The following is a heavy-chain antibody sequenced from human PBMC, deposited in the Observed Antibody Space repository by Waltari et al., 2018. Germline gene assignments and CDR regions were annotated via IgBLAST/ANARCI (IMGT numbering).Heavy chain of an antibody. V-gene: IGHV3-23*01. J-gene: IGHJ4*02. Sequence: EVQLLESGGALVEPGGSLKISCAASGFAFRCYDMSWVRQAPGKGLEWVSSVSGSGESPNYADSVKGRFTISKDISKNTVHLQMSSLRDEDTAVYYCAKGSDFDFWSVTDHWGQGTRVTVSS. CDR1: GFAFRCYD. CDR3: AKGSDFDFWSVTDH. D-gene: IGHD3-3*01. CDR2: VSGSGESP.